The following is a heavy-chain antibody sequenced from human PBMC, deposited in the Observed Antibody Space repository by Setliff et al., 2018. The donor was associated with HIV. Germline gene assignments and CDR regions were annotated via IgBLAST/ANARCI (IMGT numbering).Heavy chain of an antibody. V-gene: IGHV1-46*01. Sequence: ASVKVSCKASGYTFTNYYIHWVRQAPGQGLEWMGIINPGGGNTRYAQRFQGRVSMTRDTSTSTVYMELSSLRSEDTAVYYCARDSSASRTPPLHWGQGTLVTVSS. J-gene: IGHJ4*02. D-gene: IGHD2-15*01. CDR1: GYTFTNYY. CDR3: ARDSSASRTPPLH. CDR2: INPGGGNT.